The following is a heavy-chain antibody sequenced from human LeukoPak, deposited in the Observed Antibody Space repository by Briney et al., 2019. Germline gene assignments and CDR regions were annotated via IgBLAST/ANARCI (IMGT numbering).Heavy chain of an antibody. D-gene: IGHD5-18*01. V-gene: IGHV4-4*07. Sequence: PSETLSLTCTVSGASISPYYWVWVRQAAGKGLEWIGRISPSGTTNYNPSLKSRVTISVDTSKNQFSLKLSSVTAADTAVYYCARVGVLDTAMPIYYFDYWGQGTLVTVSS. J-gene: IGHJ4*02. CDR1: GASISPYY. CDR2: ISPSGTT. CDR3: ARVGVLDTAMPIYYFDY.